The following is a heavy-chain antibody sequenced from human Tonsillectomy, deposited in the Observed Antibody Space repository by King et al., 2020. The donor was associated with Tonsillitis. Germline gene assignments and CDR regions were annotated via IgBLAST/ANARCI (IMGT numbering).Heavy chain of an antibody. J-gene: IGHJ4*02. Sequence: QLVQSGGAVVQPGRSLRLSCVASGFTFSSFGILWVRQPAGKGLEWVATLSSDGSDKYYAESVKGRFTISRDNSESTVFLQMDSLRADDTAIYYCAKDSYYDSSGSLDFWGQGTLVTVSS. V-gene: IGHV3-30*18. CDR3: AKDSYYDSSGSLDF. CDR1: GFTFSSFG. CDR2: LSSDGSDK. D-gene: IGHD3-22*01.